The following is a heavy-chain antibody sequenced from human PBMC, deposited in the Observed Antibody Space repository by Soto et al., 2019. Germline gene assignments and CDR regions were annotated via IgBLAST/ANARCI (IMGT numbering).Heavy chain of an antibody. CDR1: GFTFSSYS. J-gene: IGHJ6*02. CDR2: ISSSSSYI. D-gene: IGHD1-1*01. Sequence: GGSLRLSCAASGFTFSSYSMNWVRQAPGKGLEWVSSISSSSSYIYYADSVKGRFTISRDNAKNSLYLQMNSLRAEDTAVYYCARDGLGTGTTNYFLSGGAHWHHNYYYYGMDVWGQGTTVTVSS. CDR3: ARDGLGTGTTNYFLSGGAHWHHNYYYYGMDV. V-gene: IGHV3-21*01.